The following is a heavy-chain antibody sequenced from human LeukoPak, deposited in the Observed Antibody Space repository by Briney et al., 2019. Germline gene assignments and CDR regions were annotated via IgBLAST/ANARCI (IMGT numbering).Heavy chain of an antibody. J-gene: IGHJ6*02. Sequence: SETLSLTCAVYGGSFSGYYWSWIRQPPGKGLEWLGEINHSGSTNYNPSLKSRVTISVDMSKNQFSLKLSSVTAADTAVYYCARGPPAKPGTGYYYGMDVWGQGTTVTVSS. CDR3: ARGPPAKPGTGYYYGMDV. CDR2: INHSGST. V-gene: IGHV4-34*01. D-gene: IGHD2-2*01. CDR1: GGSFSGYY.